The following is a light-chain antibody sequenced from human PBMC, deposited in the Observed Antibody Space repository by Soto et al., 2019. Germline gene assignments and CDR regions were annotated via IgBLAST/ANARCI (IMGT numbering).Light chain of an antibody. V-gene: IGKV3-20*01. CDR3: QQYGNSPPKT. Sequence: EIVLTQSPGTLSLSPGERATLSCKASQSVSSSYLAWYQQKPGQAPRLLIFGASSRATGIPDRFSGSGSGTDFTLTISRLEPEDFAVYYGQQYGNSPPKTFGQGTKLEIK. CDR1: QSVSSSY. J-gene: IGKJ2*01. CDR2: GAS.